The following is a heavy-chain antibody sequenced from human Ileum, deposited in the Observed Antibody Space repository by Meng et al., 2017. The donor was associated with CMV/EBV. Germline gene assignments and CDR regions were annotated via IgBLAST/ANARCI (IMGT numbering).Heavy chain of an antibody. CDR3: ARGNNYAMDV. J-gene: IGHJ6*02. V-gene: IGHV3-74*01. CDR1: GFTFSSYW. D-gene: IGHD1/OR15-1a*01. Sequence: GGSLRLSCAVSGFTFSSYWMHWVRQAPGQELVWVSRINSDGTTTKYADSVKGRFTISRDNAENTLYLQMNTLRAEDTAVYYCARGNNYAMDVWGQGTMVTVSS. CDR2: INSDGTTT.